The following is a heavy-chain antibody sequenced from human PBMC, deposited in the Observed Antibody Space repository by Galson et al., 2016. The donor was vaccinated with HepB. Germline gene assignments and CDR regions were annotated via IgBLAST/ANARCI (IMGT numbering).Heavy chain of an antibody. Sequence: ILSLTCTVSGGSISSGGYYWSWIRQHPGKGLEWIGYIYHLGNTYFNPSLKSRVTMSIDASKNQFSLKLSSVTAADTAVYYCARGGRKGLWGYYFDYWGQGTLVPVSS. J-gene: IGHJ4*02. CDR2: IYHLGNT. V-gene: IGHV4-31*03. D-gene: IGHD5-18*01. CDR1: GGSISSGGYY. CDR3: ARGGRKGLWGYYFDY.